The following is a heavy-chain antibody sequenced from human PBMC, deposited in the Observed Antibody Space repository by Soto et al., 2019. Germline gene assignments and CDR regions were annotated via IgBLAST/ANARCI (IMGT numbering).Heavy chain of an antibody. J-gene: IGHJ5*02. CDR1: GASISGFY. CDR2: IYATGTT. Sequence: LSLTCTVSGASISGFYWSWIRKSAGKGLEWIGRIYATGTTDYNPSLKSRVMMSVDTSKKQFSLKLRSVTAADTAVYYCVRDGTKTLRNWLDPCDQGISVTVSS. V-gene: IGHV4-4*07. D-gene: IGHD1-1*01. CDR3: VRDGTKTLRNWLDP.